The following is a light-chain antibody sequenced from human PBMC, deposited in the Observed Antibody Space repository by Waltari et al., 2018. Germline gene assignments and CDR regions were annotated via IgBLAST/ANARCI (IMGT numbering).Light chain of an antibody. CDR2: KDS. Sequence: SYELTQPLSVSVALGQTARITRGGNNIGRKNVHWYQQKPGQAPVLVIYKDSNRPSGIPDRFSGSNSGNTATLTISRAQDGDEADYYCQVWDSSKVVFGGGTKLTVL. J-gene: IGLJ2*01. V-gene: IGLV3-9*01. CDR3: QVWDSSKVV. CDR1: NIGRKN.